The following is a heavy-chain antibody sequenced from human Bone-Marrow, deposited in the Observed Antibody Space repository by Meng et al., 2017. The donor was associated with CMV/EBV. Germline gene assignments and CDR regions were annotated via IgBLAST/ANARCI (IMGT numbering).Heavy chain of an antibody. CDR1: EFTFSSYS. J-gene: IGHJ2*01. CDR2: ISSTSTYI. Sequence: GESLKISCAASEFTFSSYSMNWVRQTPGKGLEWVSSISSTSTYIYYSDSVRGRFTISRDNAKNSLYLQMNSLRAEDTALYYCAKGGGGYCSGGSCFPYWYFDLWGRGTLVTVSS. V-gene: IGHV3-21*04. D-gene: IGHD2-15*01. CDR3: AKGGGGYCSGGSCFPYWYFDL.